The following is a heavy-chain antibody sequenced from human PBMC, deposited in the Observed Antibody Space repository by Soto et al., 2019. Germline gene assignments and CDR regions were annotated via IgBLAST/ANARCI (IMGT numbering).Heavy chain of an antibody. CDR1: GGSISSSSYY. Sequence: QLQLQESGPGLVKPSETLSLTCTVSGGSISSSSYYWGWIRQPPGKGLEWIGSIYYSGSTYYNPSLKSRVPISVDTSKNQSSLKLSSVTAEYPAVYYCASTHYGSGSYYTGPPEFYYYYGMDVWGQGTTVTVSS. J-gene: IGHJ6*02. CDR3: ASTHYGSGSYYTGPPEFYYYYGMDV. V-gene: IGHV4-39*01. D-gene: IGHD3-10*01. CDR2: IYYSGST.